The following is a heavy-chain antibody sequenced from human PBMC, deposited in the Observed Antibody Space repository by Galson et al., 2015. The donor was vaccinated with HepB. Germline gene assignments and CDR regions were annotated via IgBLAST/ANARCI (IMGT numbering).Heavy chain of an antibody. J-gene: IGHJ3*02. CDR1: GYTFTGYC. V-gene: IGHV1-2*02. CDR3: ARVQWGVSSEYSSGWYDAFDI. Sequence: SVKVSCKASGYTFTGYCMHWVRQAPGQGLEWMGWINPNSGGTNYAQKFQGRVTMTRDTSISTAYMELSRLRSDDTAVYYCARVQWGVSSEYSSGWYDAFDIWGQGTMVTVSS. D-gene: IGHD6-19*01. CDR2: INPNSGGT.